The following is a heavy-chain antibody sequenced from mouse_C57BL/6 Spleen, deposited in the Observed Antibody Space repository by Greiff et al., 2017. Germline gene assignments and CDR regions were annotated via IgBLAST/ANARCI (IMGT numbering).Heavy chain of an antibody. V-gene: IGHV1-52*01. CDR1: GYTFTSYW. J-gene: IGHJ1*03. CDR3: ARRGYYSNPHWYFDV. CDR2: IDPSDSET. Sequence: QVQLQQPGAELVRPGSSVKLSCKASGYTFTSYWMHWVKQRPIQGLEWIGNIDPSDSETHYNQKFKDKATLTVDKSSSTAYMQLSSLTSEDSAVYYGARRGYYSNPHWYFDVWGTGTTVTVSS. D-gene: IGHD2-5*01.